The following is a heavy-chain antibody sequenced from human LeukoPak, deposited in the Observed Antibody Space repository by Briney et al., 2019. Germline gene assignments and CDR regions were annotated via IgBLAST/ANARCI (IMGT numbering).Heavy chain of an antibody. V-gene: IGHV3-53*01. J-gene: IGHJ4*03. CDR1: GFTVSSNY. Sequence: GGSQTLFCAASGFTVSSNYMSWVRQAPGKGLEWVSVIYSGGSTYYADSVKGRFTISRDNSKNTLYLQMNSLRAEDTAVYYCVRGDYGDYTLFDYWGPGKPGTVSS. CDR3: VRGDYGDYTLFDY. CDR2: IYSGGST. D-gene: IGHD4-17*01.